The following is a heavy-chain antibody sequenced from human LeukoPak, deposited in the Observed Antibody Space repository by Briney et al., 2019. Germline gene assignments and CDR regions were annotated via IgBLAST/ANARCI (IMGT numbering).Heavy chain of an antibody. V-gene: IGHV4-39*07. CDR2: IYNSGSI. J-gene: IGHJ5*02. CDR3: ARVVWFGEFGWLDP. CDR1: GGSISSSTYY. D-gene: IGHD3-10*01. Sequence: SETLSLICTVSGGSISSSTYYWGWIRQPPGKGLEWIASIYNSGSISYNPSLKSRVTMSVDTSKNQFSLKLRSVTGADTGVYYCARVVWFGEFGWLDPWGQETLVTVSS.